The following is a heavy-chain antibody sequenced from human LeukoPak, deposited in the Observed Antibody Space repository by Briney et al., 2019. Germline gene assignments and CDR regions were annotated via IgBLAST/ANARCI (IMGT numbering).Heavy chain of an antibody. V-gene: IGHV3-23*01. J-gene: IGHJ6*02. CDR3: ARGYCSGGSCYDYYYYYGMDV. D-gene: IGHD2-15*01. CDR2: ISGSGGST. Sequence: GGSLRLSCAASGFTFSSYAMSRVRQAPGKGLEWVSAISGSGGSTYYADSVKGRFTISRDNSKNTLYLQMNSLRAEDTAVYYCARGYCSGGSCYDYYYYYGMDVWGQGTTVTVSS. CDR1: GFTFSSYA.